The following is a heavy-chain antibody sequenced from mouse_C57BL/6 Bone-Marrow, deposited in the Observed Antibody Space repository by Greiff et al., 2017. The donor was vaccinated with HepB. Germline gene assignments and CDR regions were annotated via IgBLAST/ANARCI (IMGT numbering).Heavy chain of an antibody. CDR1: GYAFTNYL. Sequence: VQLQQSGAELVRPGTSVKVSCKASGYAFTNYLIEWVKQRPGQGLEWIGVINPGSGGTNYNEKFKGKATLTADKSSSTAYMQLSSLTSEDSAVYLCASITTVSYWYFDVWGTGTTVTVSS. J-gene: IGHJ1*03. D-gene: IGHD1-1*01. CDR2: INPGSGGT. V-gene: IGHV1-54*01. CDR3: ASITTVSYWYFDV.